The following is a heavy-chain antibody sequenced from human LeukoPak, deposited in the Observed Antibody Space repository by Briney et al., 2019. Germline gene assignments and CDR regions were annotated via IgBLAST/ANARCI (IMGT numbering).Heavy chain of an antibody. V-gene: IGHV4-34*01. CDR1: GGSFSGYY. D-gene: IGHD3-22*01. Sequence: SETLSLTCAVYGGSFSGYYWSWIRQPPGKGLEWIGEINHSGSTNYNPSLKSRVTISVDTSKNQFSLKLSSVTAADTAVYYCARDPLDYYDSSAAWGQGTLVTVSS. CDR2: INHSGST. CDR3: ARDPLDYYDSSAA. J-gene: IGHJ5*02.